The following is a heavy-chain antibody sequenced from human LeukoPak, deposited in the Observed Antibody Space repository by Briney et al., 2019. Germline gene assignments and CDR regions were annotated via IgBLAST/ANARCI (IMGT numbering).Heavy chain of an antibody. J-gene: IGHJ4*02. CDR1: GLNFRSYS. D-gene: IGHD3-10*01. CDR3: AKGLQRERGSYGSGSYMPDY. V-gene: IGHV3-48*01. Sequence: GGSLRLSCAASGLNFRSYSMNWVRQAPGKGLEWVSYISSFSGTIDYADSVKGRFTISRDNAQNSLYLQMNSLRAEDTAVYYCAKGLQRERGSYGSGSYMPDYWGQGTLVTVSS. CDR2: ISSFSGTI.